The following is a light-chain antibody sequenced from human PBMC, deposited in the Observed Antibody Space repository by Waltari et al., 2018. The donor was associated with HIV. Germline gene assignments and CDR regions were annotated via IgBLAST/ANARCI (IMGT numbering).Light chain of an antibody. V-gene: IGKV4-1*01. CDR3: QQYYSRPPT. CDR2: WAS. CDR1: QSVFYSSNNKNY. Sequence: DIVMTQSPDSLAVSLGERATINCKSSQSVFYSSNNKNYLAWYQRKPGQPPKLLIYWASTRESGVPDRFVGSGSGTDFSLTISSLQAEDVAVYYCQQYYSRPPTFGQGTKLEIK. J-gene: IGKJ2*01.